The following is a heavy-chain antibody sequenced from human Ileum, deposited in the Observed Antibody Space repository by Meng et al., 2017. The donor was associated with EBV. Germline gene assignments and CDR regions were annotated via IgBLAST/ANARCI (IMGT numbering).Heavy chain of an antibody. CDR1: GGSISSSNW. J-gene: IGHJ4*02. Sequence: ESGPGLLKPSGTRSLTFAVSGGSISSSNWWSWVRQPPGKGLEWIGKIYHSGITIYNPSLKGRVTMSVDNSKNQFSLKLNSMTAADTAVYYCARDPTGGEDHQRVWGQGTLVTVSS. CDR3: ARDPTGGEDHQRV. CDR2: IYHSGIT. V-gene: IGHV4-4*02. D-gene: IGHD1-14*01.